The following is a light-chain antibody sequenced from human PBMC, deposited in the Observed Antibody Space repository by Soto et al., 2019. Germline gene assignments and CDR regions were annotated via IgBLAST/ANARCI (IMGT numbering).Light chain of an antibody. J-gene: IGKJ3*01. Sequence: IPLTQSPSSLSASVGDRVTITCRASQGISSILAWYQQKPGKAPKLLIYGASTLQSGVPSRFSGSGSGTDFTLISGSLQPEDFATYYCQQLNSFPIPFGPGTKVDIK. CDR3: QQLNSFPIP. V-gene: IGKV1-9*01. CDR1: QGISSI. CDR2: GAS.